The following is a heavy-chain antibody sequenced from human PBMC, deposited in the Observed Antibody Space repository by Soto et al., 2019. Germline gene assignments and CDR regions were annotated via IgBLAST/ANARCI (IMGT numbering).Heavy chain of an antibody. CDR2: ISSSGSTI. V-gene: IGHV3-11*01. D-gene: IGHD3-3*01. CDR3: ARVGDDTYYDFWGGYRGLGY. J-gene: IGHJ4*02. Sequence: QVQLVESGGGLVKPGGSLRLSCAASGFTFSDYYMSWIRQAPGKGLEWVSYISSSGSTIYYADSVKGRFTISRDNAKNSLYLQMNSLRAEDTAVYYCARVGDDTYYDFWGGYRGLGYWGQGTLVTVSS. CDR1: GFTFSDYY.